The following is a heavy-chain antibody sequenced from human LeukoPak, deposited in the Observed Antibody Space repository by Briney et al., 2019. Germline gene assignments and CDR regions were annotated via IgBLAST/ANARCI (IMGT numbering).Heavy chain of an antibody. CDR1: GGSISSYY. CDR2: IYYSGST. J-gene: IGHJ4*02. V-gene: IGHV4-59*08. CDR3: VRQGTNSGYYLLDY. Sequence: SEILSLTCTVSGGSISSYYWSWIRQPPGKGLEWIGYIYYSGSTNYNPSLKSRVTISVDTSKNQFSLKLTSVTVADTATYYCVRQGTNSGYYLLDYWGQGHLVIVSS. D-gene: IGHD3-22*01.